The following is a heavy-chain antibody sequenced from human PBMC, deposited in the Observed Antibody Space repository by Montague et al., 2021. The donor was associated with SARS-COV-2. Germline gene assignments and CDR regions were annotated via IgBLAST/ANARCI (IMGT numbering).Heavy chain of an antibody. J-gene: IGHJ4*02. CDR3: VRDTGSAQAGFDA. V-gene: IGHV6-1*01. D-gene: IGHD4-17*01. CDR2: TNYRSKWTS. Sequence: CAISGDSVWSNTAAWSWIRQSPSGGLEWLGRTNYRSKWTSDYATSVEGRISIDPDTSKSQFFLHLRSVTPEDTGVYYCVRDTGSAQAGFDAWGQGTLVTVSS. CDR1: GDSVWSNTAA.